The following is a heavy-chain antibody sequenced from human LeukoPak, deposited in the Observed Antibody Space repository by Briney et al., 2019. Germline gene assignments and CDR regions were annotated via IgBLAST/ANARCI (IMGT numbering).Heavy chain of an antibody. D-gene: IGHD2-15*01. J-gene: IGHJ3*02. CDR1: GYSFTSYW. CDR3: ARRHCSGGSCYYSAFDI. Sequence: GESLKISCQGSGYSFTSYWIGWVRQMPGKGLEWMGIIYPGDSDTRYSPSFQGQVTISADKSISTAYLQWRSLKASDTAMYYCARRHCSGGSCYYSAFDIWGQGTMVTVSS. CDR2: IYPGDSDT. V-gene: IGHV5-51*01.